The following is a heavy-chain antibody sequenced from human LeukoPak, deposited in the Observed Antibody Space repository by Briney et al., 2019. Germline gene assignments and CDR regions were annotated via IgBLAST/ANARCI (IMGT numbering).Heavy chain of an antibody. CDR2: IWYDGSNK. J-gene: IGHJ4*02. D-gene: IGHD3-22*01. CDR3: ARDPGIYDSSGPNDY. V-gene: IGHV3-33*01. Sequence: GGSLRLSCAASGFTFSGYGMHWVRQAPGKGLEWVAVIWYDGSNKFYADSVKGRFTISRENSKNTLYLQMNSLKAEDTAVYYCARDPGIYDSSGPNDYWGQGTLVTVSS. CDR1: GFTFSGYG.